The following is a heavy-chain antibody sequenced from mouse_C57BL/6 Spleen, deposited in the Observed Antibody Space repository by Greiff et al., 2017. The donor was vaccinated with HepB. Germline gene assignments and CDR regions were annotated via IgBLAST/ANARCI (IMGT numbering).Heavy chain of an antibody. D-gene: IGHD1-1*01. CDR2: ISYDGSN. V-gene: IGHV3-6*01. J-gene: IGHJ4*01. CDR3: ARGDYYGRGDY. Sequence: ESGPGLAKPSQSLSLTCSVTGYSITSGYYWNWIRQFPGNKLEWMGYISYDGSNNYNPSLKNRISITRDTSKNQFFLKLNSVTTEDTATYYCARGDYYGRGDYWGQGTSVTVSS. CDR1: GYSITSGYY.